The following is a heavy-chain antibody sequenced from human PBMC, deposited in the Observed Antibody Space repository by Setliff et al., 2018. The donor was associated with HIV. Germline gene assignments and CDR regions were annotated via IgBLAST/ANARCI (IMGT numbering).Heavy chain of an antibody. CDR1: GGSFSGYY. V-gene: IGHV4-34*01. D-gene: IGHD3-22*01. CDR2: INHSEST. Sequence: PSETLSLTCAVYGGSFSGYYWTWIGQSPGNGLEWIWEINHSESTNYNPSLKSRVTISVDTSKNQFSLKLNSLTAADTAVYHCARARSHYHSSGYYGYNFYSMDIWGKGTTVTGPS. CDR3: ARARSHYHSSGYYGYNFYSMDI. J-gene: IGHJ6*03.